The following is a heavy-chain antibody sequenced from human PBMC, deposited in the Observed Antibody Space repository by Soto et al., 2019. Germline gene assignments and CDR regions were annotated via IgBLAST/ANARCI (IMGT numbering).Heavy chain of an antibody. V-gene: IGHV3-23*01. Sequence: GGSLRLSCAASGFTFSSYAMSWVRQAPGKGLEWVSAISGSGGSTYYADSVKGRFTISRDNSKNTLYLKMNSLRAEDTAVYYCAKEVGYDFWSGYCNYWGQGTLVTVSS. CDR1: GFTFSSYA. J-gene: IGHJ4*02. D-gene: IGHD3-3*01. CDR2: ISGSGGST. CDR3: AKEVGYDFWSGYCNY.